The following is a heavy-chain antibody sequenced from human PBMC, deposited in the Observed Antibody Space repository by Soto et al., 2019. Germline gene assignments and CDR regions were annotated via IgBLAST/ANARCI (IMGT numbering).Heavy chain of an antibody. Sequence: QVQLVQSGAEVKEPGSSVKVSCKTSGGLFSTYAISWVRQTPGQGLEWMAGSIPMFGTTVYAERFQGRVTLTAYKSTSTAYLELTSLRSEDTAVYYCARGVDDYYDGTGPSCEDAFDIWGQGTMVTVSS. CDR3: ARGVDDYYDGTGPSCEDAFDI. CDR1: GGLFSTYA. D-gene: IGHD3-22*01. V-gene: IGHV1-69*06. J-gene: IGHJ3*02. CDR2: SIPMFGTT.